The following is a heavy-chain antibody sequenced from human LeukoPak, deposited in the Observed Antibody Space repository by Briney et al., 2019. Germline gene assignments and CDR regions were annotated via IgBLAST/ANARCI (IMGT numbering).Heavy chain of an antibody. CDR3: ARDRAYCSSTSCEGILDAFDI. CDR2: ISGSGGST. Sequence: GGSLRLSCAASGFTFSSYAMSWVRQAPGKGLEWVSAISGSGGSTYYADSVKGRFIISRDNSKNTLYLQMNSLRAEDTAVYYCARDRAYCSSTSCEGILDAFDIWGQGTMVTVSS. J-gene: IGHJ3*02. D-gene: IGHD2-2*01. CDR1: GFTFSSYA. V-gene: IGHV3-23*01.